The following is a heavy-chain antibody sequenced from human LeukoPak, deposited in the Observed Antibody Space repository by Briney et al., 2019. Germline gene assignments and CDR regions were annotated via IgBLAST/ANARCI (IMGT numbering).Heavy chain of an antibody. CDR1: AYTFTNYY. V-gene: IGHV1-46*01. J-gene: IGHJ4*02. CDR2: INPSGGTT. Sequence: GASVKVSCKASAYTFTNYYIHWVRQAPGQGLEWLGIINPSGGTTSYAQKFQGRVTMTRDTSTSTVYVELSSLRSEDTAVYYCARGYYYGSGSYNYWGQGTLVTVSS. D-gene: IGHD3-10*01. CDR3: ARGYYYGSGSYNY.